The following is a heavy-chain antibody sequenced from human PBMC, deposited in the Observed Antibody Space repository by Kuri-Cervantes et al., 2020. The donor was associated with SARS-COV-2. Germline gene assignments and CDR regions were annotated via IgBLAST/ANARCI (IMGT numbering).Heavy chain of an antibody. D-gene: IGHD3-22*01. CDR2: ISSSSSYI. CDR1: GFTFSSCS. CDR3: TTELRYYYDSSGYQFDY. Sequence: GESLKISCAASGFTFSSCSMNWVRQAPGKGLEWVSSISSSSSYIYYADSVKGRFTISRDNAKNSLYLQMNSLKTEDTAVYYCTTELRYYYDSSGYQFDYWGQGTLVTVSS. V-gene: IGHV3-21*03. J-gene: IGHJ4*02.